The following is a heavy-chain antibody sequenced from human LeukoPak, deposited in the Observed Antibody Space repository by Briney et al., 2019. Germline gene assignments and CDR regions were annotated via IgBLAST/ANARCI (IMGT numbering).Heavy chain of an antibody. CDR3: VKDGGERGFDP. CDR1: GFIFSRYA. CDR2: ITSSSSTI. V-gene: IGHV3-48*01. Sequence: GGSLRLSCAASGFIFSRYAMNWVRQAPGKGLEWVAYITSSSSTIYYADSAKGRFTISRDNAKNSLYLQMNSLRAEDTAVYYCVKDGGERGFDPWGQGTLVTVSS. J-gene: IGHJ5*02. D-gene: IGHD3-16*01.